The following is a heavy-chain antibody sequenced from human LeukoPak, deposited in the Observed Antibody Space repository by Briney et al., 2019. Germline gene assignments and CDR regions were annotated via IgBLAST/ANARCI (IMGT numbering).Heavy chain of an antibody. CDR1: GGSISSGDYY. CDR3: ARGGGDYFLDP. V-gene: IGHV4-30-4*08. J-gene: IGHJ5*02. D-gene: IGHD4-17*01. CDR2: IYYSGTT. Sequence: SQTLSLTCTVSGGSISSGDYYWSWIRQPPGKGLEKIGHIYYSGTTYYNSSLKSRVTKSVDTSNNQFSLRLSSVTAADTDVYYCARGGGDYFLDPWGQGTLVTVTS.